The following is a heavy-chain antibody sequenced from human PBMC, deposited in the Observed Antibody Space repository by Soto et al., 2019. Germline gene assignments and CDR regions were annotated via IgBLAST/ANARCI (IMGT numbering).Heavy chain of an antibody. D-gene: IGHD3-10*01. CDR2: ISGNSEIT. V-gene: IGHV3-23*01. CDR3: ADDHYSGSRCYSDYYCYHGMDV. J-gene: IGHJ6*02. Sequence: EEQLLESGGGLIHPGGSLRLSCATSGFTFSTYAISWVRQAPGKGLECVSTISGNSEITYYADSVKGRFTISKDSSMNTVYVKMTLLRAKDRVAYYYADDHYSGSRCYSDYYCYHGMDVWGQGTTVTVSS. CDR1: GFTFSTYA.